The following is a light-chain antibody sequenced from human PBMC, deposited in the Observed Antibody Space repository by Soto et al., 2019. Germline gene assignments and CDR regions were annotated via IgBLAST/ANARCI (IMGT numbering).Light chain of an antibody. CDR1: SSDFGAYNS. CDR3: SSYTGGGNYV. CDR2: DVS. Sequence: QSALTQPASVSGSPGQSITISCTGTSSDFGAYNSVSWYQQHPGKAPKVMIYDVSNRPSGVSNRFSGSKSGNTASLTISGLQAEDDAAYYCSSYTGGGNYVFATGTKLTVL. V-gene: IGLV2-14*01. J-gene: IGLJ1*01.